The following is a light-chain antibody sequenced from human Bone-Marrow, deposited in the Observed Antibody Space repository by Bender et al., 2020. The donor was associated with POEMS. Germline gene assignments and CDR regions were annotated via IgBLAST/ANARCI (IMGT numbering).Light chain of an antibody. CDR2: RDS. CDR3: QSADSGGNSWV. V-gene: IGLV3-25*03. J-gene: IGLJ3*02. CDR1: ALPKQY. Sequence: SYELTQPPSVSVSPGQTARLTCSGDALPKQYAYWYQQKPGQTPVLVIYRDSERASGIPERFSGSSSGTTVTLTISGGQAEDEADYYCQSADSGGNSWVFGGGTQLTVL.